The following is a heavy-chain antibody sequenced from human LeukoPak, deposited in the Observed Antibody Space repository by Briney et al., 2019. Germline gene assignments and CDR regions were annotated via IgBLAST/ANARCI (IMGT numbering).Heavy chain of an antibody. Sequence: GGSLRLSCAASGFTFSNYGMSWVRQAPGKGLEWVSAIFASGGSTYYADSAKGRFTISRDNSKNTLYLQMDSLRAEDTALYYCSKGRGPAAVAPDYWGQGTLVTVSS. CDR3: SKGRGPAAVAPDY. CDR1: GFTFSNYG. V-gene: IGHV3-23*01. D-gene: IGHD2-2*01. CDR2: IFASGGST. J-gene: IGHJ4*02.